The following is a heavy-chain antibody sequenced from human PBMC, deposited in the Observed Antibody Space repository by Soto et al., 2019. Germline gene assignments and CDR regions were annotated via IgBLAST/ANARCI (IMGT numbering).Heavy chain of an antibody. Sequence: QVQLVESGGGVVQPGRSLRLSCAASGFTFSSYAMHWVRQAPGKGLEWVAVISYDGSNKYYADSVKGRFTISRDNSKNTLYLQMNSLRAEDTAVYYCARESHVDRVFDYWGQGTLVTVSS. CDR3: ARESHVDRVFDY. CDR1: GFTFSSYA. CDR2: ISYDGSNK. V-gene: IGHV3-30-3*01. D-gene: IGHD5-12*01. J-gene: IGHJ4*02.